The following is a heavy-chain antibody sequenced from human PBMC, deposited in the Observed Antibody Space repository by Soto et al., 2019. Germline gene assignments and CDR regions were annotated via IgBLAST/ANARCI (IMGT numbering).Heavy chain of an antibody. CDR1: GYTFTSYG. CDR3: ARGPPSYYDSSGYYKSFDY. J-gene: IGHJ4*02. CDR2: ISAYNGNT. Sequence: QVQLVQSGAEVKKPGASVKVSCKASGYTFTSYGISWVRQAPGQGLEWMGWISAYNGNTNYVQKLQGRVTMTTDTSTSPAYMELRGVRSDDTAVYYCARGPPSYYDSSGYYKSFDYWGQGNLVTVSS. D-gene: IGHD3-22*01. V-gene: IGHV1-18*01.